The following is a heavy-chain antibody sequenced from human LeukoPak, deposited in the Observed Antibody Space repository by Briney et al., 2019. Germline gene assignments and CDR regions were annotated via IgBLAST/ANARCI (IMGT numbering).Heavy chain of an antibody. CDR2: IKQDGSEK. D-gene: IGHD1-26*01. CDR1: GFTFSSYW. V-gene: IGHV3-7*01. Sequence: GSLRLSCAASGFTFSSYWMSWVRQAPGKGLEWVANIKQDGSEKYYVDSVKGRFTISRDNAKNSLYLQTNSLRAEDTAVYYCARDRVVGATKSSYYYGMDVWGQGTTVTVSS. J-gene: IGHJ6*02. CDR3: ARDRVVGATKSSYYYGMDV.